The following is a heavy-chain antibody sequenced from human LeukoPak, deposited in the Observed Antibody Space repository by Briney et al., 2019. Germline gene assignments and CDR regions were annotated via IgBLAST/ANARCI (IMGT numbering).Heavy chain of an antibody. D-gene: IGHD2-2*01. CDR3: ARDPRKYCSSTSCYAFDI. CDR2: ISSSSSYI. CDR1: GFTFSSYS. V-gene: IGHV3-21*01. Sequence: GGSLRLSCAASGFTFSSYSMSWVRQAPGKGLEWVSSISSSSSYIYYADSVKGRFTISRDNAKNSLYLQMNSLRAEDTAVYYCARDPRKYCSSTSCYAFDIWGQGTMVTVSS. J-gene: IGHJ3*02.